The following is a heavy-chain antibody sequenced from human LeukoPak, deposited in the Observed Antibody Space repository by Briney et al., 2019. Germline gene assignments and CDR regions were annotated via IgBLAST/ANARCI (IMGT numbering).Heavy chain of an antibody. J-gene: IGHJ3*02. CDR2: INPPGRT. CDR3: ARGFCDSTSCFGAFDT. V-gene: IGHV4-34*01. Sequence: SETLSLTCAVYGGSFTGYYWNWIRQPPGKGLEWVGEINPPGRTAYNPALESRVSVSLDTSKIQFSLKLNSLTAADTAVYYCARGFCDSTSCFGAFDTWGQGTTVTV. CDR1: GGSFTGYY. D-gene: IGHD2-2*01.